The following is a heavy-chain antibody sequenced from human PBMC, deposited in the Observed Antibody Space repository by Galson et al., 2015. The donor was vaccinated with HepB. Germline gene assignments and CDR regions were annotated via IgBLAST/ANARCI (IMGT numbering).Heavy chain of an antibody. J-gene: IGHJ3*02. D-gene: IGHD1-26*01. CDR1: GFTFSSYG. CDR3: AKGVELPHDAFDI. CDR2: ISYDGSNK. V-gene: IGHV3-30*18. Sequence: LRLSCAASGFTFSSYGMHWVRQAPGKGLEWVAVISYDGSNKYYADSVKGRFTISRDNSKNTLYLQMNSLRAEDTAVYYCAKGVELPHDAFDIWGQGTMVTVSS.